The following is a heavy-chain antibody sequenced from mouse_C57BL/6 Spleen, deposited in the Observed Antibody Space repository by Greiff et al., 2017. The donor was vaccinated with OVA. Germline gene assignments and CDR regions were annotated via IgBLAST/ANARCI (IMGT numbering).Heavy chain of an antibody. Sequence: QVQLKQPGAELVRPGTSVKLSCKASGYTFTSYWMHWVKQRPGQGLEWIGVIDPSDSYTNYNQKFKGKATLTVDTSSSTAYMQLSSLTSEDSAVYYCARSGSYYFDYWGQGTTLTVSS. D-gene: IGHD2-2*01. CDR3: ARSGSYYFDY. J-gene: IGHJ2*01. CDR1: GYTFTSYW. V-gene: IGHV1-59*01. CDR2: IDPSDSYT.